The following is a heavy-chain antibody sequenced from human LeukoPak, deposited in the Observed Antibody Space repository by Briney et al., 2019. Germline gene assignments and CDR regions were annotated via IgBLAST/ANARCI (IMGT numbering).Heavy chain of an antibody. D-gene: IGHD6-19*01. V-gene: IGHV3-30-3*01. CDR3: ARDGYSSGWYI. CDR1: GFTFSNYA. Sequence: GGSLRLSCAASGFTFSNYAMHWVRQAPGKGLEWVAVISYDGSNKYYADSVKGRFTISRDNAKNSLYLQMNSLRAEDTAVYYCARDGYSSGWYIWGQGTMVTVSS. CDR2: ISYDGSNK. J-gene: IGHJ3*02.